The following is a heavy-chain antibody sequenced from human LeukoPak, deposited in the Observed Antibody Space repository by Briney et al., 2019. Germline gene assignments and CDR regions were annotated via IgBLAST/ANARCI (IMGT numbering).Heavy chain of an antibody. CDR3: AKITTNDDY. CDR1: GFTFTTFG. D-gene: IGHD1-14*01. V-gene: IGHV3-30*18. CDR2: ISPDGNLE. Sequence: GGSLRLSCAASGFTFTTFGIHWVRQAPGKGLEWVAAISPDGNLEYYTDSVQGRFTVSRDNSKNMIYLQMNSLRGEDSALYYCAKITTNDDYWGHGSLVTVAS. J-gene: IGHJ4*01.